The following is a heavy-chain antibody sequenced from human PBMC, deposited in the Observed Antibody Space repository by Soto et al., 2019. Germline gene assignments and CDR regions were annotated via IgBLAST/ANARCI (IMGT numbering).Heavy chain of an antibody. CDR1: GESFSPYY. CDR2: INHSGST. D-gene: IGHD1-26*01. Sequence: SETLSLTCAVYGESFSPYYWNLIRQPPGRGLEWIGEINHSGSTNYNPSLKSRVTISVDTSKNQFSLKLSSLTAADSATYFCARSTTVSSTLLEHWGQGTRVTVSS. V-gene: IGHV4-34*01. J-gene: IGHJ1*01. CDR3: ARSTTVSSTLLEH.